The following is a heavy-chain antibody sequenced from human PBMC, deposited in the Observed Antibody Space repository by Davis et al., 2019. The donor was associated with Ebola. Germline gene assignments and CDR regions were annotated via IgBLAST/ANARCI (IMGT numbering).Heavy chain of an antibody. J-gene: IGHJ4*02. Sequence: HTGGSLRLSCAASGFTFSSYAMSWVRQAPGKGLVWVSRINSDGSSTSYADSVKGRFTISRDNAKNTLYLQMNSLRAEDTAVYYCARDGSRYYYDSSGYAPFDYWGQGTLVTVSS. CDR3: ARDGSRYYYDSSGYAPFDY. V-gene: IGHV3-74*01. D-gene: IGHD3-22*01. CDR2: INSDGSST. CDR1: GFTFSSYA.